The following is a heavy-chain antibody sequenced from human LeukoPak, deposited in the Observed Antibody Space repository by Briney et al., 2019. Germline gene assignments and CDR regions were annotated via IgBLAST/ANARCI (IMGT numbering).Heavy chain of an antibody. Sequence: ASVKVSCKASGYTFTSYDINWLRQATGQGPEWMGWMNPNSGATGYAQKFQGRVTMTRSTSINTAYMELSSLRSEDTAVYYCARRAAAGTFNDYWGQGTLVTVSS. CDR1: GYTFTSYD. V-gene: IGHV1-8*01. CDR3: ARRAAAGTFNDY. J-gene: IGHJ4*02. CDR2: MNPNSGAT. D-gene: IGHD6-13*01.